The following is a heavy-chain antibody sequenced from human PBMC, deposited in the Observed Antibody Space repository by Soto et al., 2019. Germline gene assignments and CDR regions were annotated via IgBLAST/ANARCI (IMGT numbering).Heavy chain of an antibody. J-gene: IGHJ6*02. CDR1: GYTFTNYW. CDR3: AASIFYYGMDV. Sequence: GESLKISCKGSGYTFTNYWIGWVRQMPGKGPEWMGIIYPGDSDTKYNPSFQGQVTISADKSITTAYLQWSSLKASDTAIYYCAASIFYYGMDVWGQGTTVTVSS. CDR2: IYPGDSDT. V-gene: IGHV5-51*01.